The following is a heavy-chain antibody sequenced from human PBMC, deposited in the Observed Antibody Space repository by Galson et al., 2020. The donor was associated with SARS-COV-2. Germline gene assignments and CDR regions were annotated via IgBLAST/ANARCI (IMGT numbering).Heavy chain of an antibody. J-gene: IGHJ6*02. Sequence: GGSLSLSCAASGFTFSSYWMSWVRQASGKGLEWVANIKQDGSEKYYVDSVKGRFTISRDNAKNSLYLQMNSLRAEDTAVYYCARDRGTSGYSSGWYYYYYGMDVWGQGTTVTVSS. V-gene: IGHV3-7*01. CDR3: ARDRGTSGYSSGWYYYYYGMDV. D-gene: IGHD6-19*01. CDR1: GFTFSSYW. CDR2: IKQDGSEK.